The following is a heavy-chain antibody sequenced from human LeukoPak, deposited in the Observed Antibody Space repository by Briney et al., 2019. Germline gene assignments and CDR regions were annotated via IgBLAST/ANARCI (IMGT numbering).Heavy chain of an antibody. D-gene: IGHD5-18*01. J-gene: IGHJ4*02. CDR1: GGSISSSGYY. CDR2: IYSSGSA. CDR3: ARLRGYSYGYCDY. Sequence: KPSETLSLTCTVSGGSISSSGYYWGWIRQPPGKGLEWIGSIYSSGSAYFSPSLKSRVTISVDTSKNQFSLKVSSVTAADTAVYYCARLRGYSYGYCDYWGQGTLVTVSS. V-gene: IGHV4-39*01.